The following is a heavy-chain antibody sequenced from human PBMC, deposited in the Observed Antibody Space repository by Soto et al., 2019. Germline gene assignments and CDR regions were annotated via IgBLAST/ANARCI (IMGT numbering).Heavy chain of an antibody. D-gene: IGHD3-10*01. CDR1: GFTFSSYS. CDR2: ISSSSSYI. V-gene: IGHV3-21*01. Sequence: GGSLRLSCAASGFTFSSYSMNWVRQAPGKGLEWVSSISSSSSYIYYADSVKGRFAISRDNAKNSLYLQMNSLRAEDTAVYYCARGAGVWFGQKVISFMDVWGKGTTVTVSS. CDR3: ARGAGVWFGQKVISFMDV. J-gene: IGHJ6*03.